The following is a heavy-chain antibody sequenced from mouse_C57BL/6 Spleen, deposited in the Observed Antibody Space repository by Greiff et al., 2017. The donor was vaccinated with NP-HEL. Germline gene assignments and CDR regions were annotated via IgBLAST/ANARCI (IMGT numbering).Heavy chain of an antibody. J-gene: IGHJ2*01. CDR1: GFTFSDYG. V-gene: IGHV5-17*01. D-gene: IGHD1-1*01. CDR3: ARPYYGSMGRYLDY. CDR2: ISSGSSTF. Sequence: EVMLVESGGGLVKPGGSLKLSCAASGFTFSDYGMHWVRQAPEKGLEWVAYISSGSSTFYYADTVKGRFTISSDNTKNTISRKMTSLRSEDTAMYYCARPYYGSMGRYLDYWGQGTTLTVSS.